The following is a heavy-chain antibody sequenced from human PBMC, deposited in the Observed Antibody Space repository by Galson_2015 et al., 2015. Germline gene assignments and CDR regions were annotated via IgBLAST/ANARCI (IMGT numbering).Heavy chain of an antibody. CDR3: TRDSNGGSDS. Sequence: SLRLSCAASGFTFSDAWMSWVHQAPGKGLEWVGRIKSKTDGGTTDYAAPVKGRFTISRDDSKNTLYLQVNSLKTEDTAVYYCTRDSNGGSDSWGQGTLVNVSS. V-gene: IGHV3-15*01. CDR2: IKSKTDGGTT. CDR1: GFTFSDAW. D-gene: IGHD2-15*01. J-gene: IGHJ5*01.